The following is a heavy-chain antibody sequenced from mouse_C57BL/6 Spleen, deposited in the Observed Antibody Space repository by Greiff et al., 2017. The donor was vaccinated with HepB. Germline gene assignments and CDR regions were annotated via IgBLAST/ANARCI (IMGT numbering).Heavy chain of an antibody. Sequence: EVQRVESGGGLVQPKGSLKLSCAASGFSFNTYAMNWVRQAPGKGLEWVARIRSKSNNYATYYADSVKDRFTISRDDSESMLYLQMNNLKTEDTAMYYCVRQGLGPFDYWGQGTTLTVSS. CDR2: IRSKSNNYAT. V-gene: IGHV10-1*01. J-gene: IGHJ2*01. CDR1: GFSFNTYA. D-gene: IGHD4-1*01. CDR3: VRQGLGPFDY.